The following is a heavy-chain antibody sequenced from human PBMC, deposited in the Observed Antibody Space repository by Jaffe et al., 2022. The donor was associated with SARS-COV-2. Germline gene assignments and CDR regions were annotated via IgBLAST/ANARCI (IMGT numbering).Heavy chain of an antibody. CDR3: AKEYHDILTGYPFDS. J-gene: IGHJ4*02. V-gene: IGHV3-23*04. Sequence: EVQLVESGGGSVQPGGSLTLSCAASGFTFNTYGMNWVRQAPGKGPEWVSGISGSSGGTNHADSVRGRFTISRDNSRNTVYLHMNSLRADDTAVYYCAKEYHDILTGYPFDSWGQGTLVTVSS. D-gene: IGHD3-9*01. CDR2: ISGSSGGT. CDR1: GFTFNTYG.